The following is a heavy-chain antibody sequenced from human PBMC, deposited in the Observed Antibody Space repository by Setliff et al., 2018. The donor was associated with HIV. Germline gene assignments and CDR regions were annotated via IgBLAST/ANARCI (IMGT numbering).Heavy chain of an antibody. CDR2: ILYDGSNK. D-gene: IGHD6-6*01. CDR3: AKDNSSSSIYHYYGMDV. J-gene: IGHJ6*02. CDR1: GFSFSSYT. Sequence: GGSLRLSCEASGFSFSSYTMNWVRQAPGKGLEWVAVILYDGSNKYYADSVKGRFTISRDNSKNTLYLQINSLRAEDTAVYYCAKDNSSSSIYHYYGMDVWGQGTTVTVSS. V-gene: IGHV3-30*04.